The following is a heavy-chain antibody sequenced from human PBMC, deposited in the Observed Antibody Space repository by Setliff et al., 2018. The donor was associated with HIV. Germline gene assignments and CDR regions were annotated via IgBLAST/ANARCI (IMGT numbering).Heavy chain of an antibody. J-gene: IGHJ3*02. Sequence: PSETLSLTCTVSGGSIGSTNSYWGWIRQPPGKGLEWIASIYFSGNTRYNPSLKSRVTISVDTSKNQFSLKLRSVTASDTAVYYCARQSHDFDSSGYYGDAFDIWGQGTMVTVSS. D-gene: IGHD3-22*01. CDR2: IYFSGNT. CDR1: GGSIGSTNSY. V-gene: IGHV4-39*01. CDR3: ARQSHDFDSSGYYGDAFDI.